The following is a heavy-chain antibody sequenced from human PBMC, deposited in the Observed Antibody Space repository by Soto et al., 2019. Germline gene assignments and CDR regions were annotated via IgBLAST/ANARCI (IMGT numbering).Heavy chain of an antibody. J-gene: IGHJ6*02. V-gene: IGHV3-23*01. CDR1: GFTFRSYA. CDR2: LSGSGSSI. Sequence: GALRLSCAASGFTFRSYAMTWVRQAPGKGLEWVSSLSGSGSSIYYADSVKGRFIISRDNSKNALYLQMNSLGVDDTAVYYCAKDFAVVVPAAAQGMDVWGQGTTVTVSS. CDR3: AKDFAVVVPAAAQGMDV. D-gene: IGHD2-2*01.